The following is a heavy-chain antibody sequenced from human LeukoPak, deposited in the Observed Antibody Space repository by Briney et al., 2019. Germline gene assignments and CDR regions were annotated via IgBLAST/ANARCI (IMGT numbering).Heavy chain of an antibody. D-gene: IGHD6-13*01. CDR2: IYSSGSP. CDR3: ARRVAVVGSNWFDP. V-gene: IGHV4-59*01. CDR1: GASISTYF. J-gene: IGHJ5*02. Sequence: SETLSLTCTVSGASISTYFWSWVRQPPGKGLEWVGYIYSSGSPNYTPSLKSRVTISVDTSKNQFSLMLKSVPAADTAVYYCARRVAVVGSNWFDPWGQGTLVTVSS.